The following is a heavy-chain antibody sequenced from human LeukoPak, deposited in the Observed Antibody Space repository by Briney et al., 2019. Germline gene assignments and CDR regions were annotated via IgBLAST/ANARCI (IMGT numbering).Heavy chain of an antibody. CDR2: IYSGGST. CDR1: GFTVSSSY. V-gene: IGHV3-66*01. Sequence: GGSLRLSCAAPGFTVSSSYMTWVRQAPGKGLEWVSVIYSGGSTHYAGSVKGRFTISRDNSKNTVYLQMNSLRAEDTAVYYCARAPYSSSWYFDYWGQGTLVTVSS. J-gene: IGHJ4*02. CDR3: ARAPYSSSWYFDY. D-gene: IGHD6-13*01.